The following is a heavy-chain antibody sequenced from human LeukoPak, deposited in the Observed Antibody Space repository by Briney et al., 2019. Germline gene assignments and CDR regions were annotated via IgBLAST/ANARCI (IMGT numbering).Heavy chain of an antibody. V-gene: IGHV3-21*01. Sequence: GGSLRLSCAASGFTFSSYSMNWVRQAPGKGLEWVSSISSSSSYIYYADSVKGRFTISRDNAKNSLYLQMNSLRAEDTAVYYCARARAGTTGTSWYFDYWGQGTLVTVSS. CDR2: ISSSSSYI. J-gene: IGHJ4*02. D-gene: IGHD1-1*01. CDR1: GFTFSSYS. CDR3: ARARAGTTGTSWYFDY.